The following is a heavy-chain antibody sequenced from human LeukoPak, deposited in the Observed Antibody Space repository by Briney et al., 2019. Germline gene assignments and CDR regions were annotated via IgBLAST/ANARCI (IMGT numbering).Heavy chain of an antibody. Sequence: GGSLRLSCAASGFTFDDYAMHWVRQAPGKGLEWVSGISWNSGSIGYADSVKGRFTISRDNAKNSLYLQMNSLRAEDTAVYYCARVGISLYYYYMDVWGKGTTVTVSS. CDR3: ARVGISLYYYYMDV. D-gene: IGHD2/OR15-2a*01. J-gene: IGHJ6*03. CDR1: GFTFDDYA. CDR2: ISWNSGSI. V-gene: IGHV3-9*01.